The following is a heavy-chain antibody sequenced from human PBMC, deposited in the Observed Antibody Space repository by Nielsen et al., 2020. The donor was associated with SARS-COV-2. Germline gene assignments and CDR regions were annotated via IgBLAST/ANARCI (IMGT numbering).Heavy chain of an antibody. CDR2: INQSGST. V-gene: IGHV4-34*01. Sequence: SETLSLTCTVSGGSFSGYSWSWIRQSPGKGLEWIGDINQSGSTNYNPSLKSRVTISVGTSNNQFSLNLRSVTAADTAVYYCARALVSGGSYSIGVYYFDYWGQGTLVTVPS. J-gene: IGHJ4*02. CDR3: ARALVSGGSYSIGVYYFDY. CDR1: GGSFSGYS. D-gene: IGHD1-26*01.